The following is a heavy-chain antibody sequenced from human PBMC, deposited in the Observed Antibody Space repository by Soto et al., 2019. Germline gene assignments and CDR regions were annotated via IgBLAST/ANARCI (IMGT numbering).Heavy chain of an antibody. V-gene: IGHV3-30*18. D-gene: IGHD1-26*01. Sequence: QVQLVESGGGVVQPGRSLRLSCAASGFTFSSYGMHWVRQAPGKGLEWVAVISYDGSNKYYADSVKGRFTISRDNSKNTLYLQMNSRRAEDTAVYYCAKASGGVGATATLDYWGQGTLVTVSS. CDR1: GFTFSSYG. CDR2: ISYDGSNK. J-gene: IGHJ4*02. CDR3: AKASGGVGATATLDY.